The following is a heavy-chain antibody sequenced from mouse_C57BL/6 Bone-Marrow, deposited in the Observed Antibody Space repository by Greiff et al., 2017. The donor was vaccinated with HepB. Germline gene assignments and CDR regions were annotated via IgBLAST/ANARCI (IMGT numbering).Heavy chain of an antibody. J-gene: IGHJ2*01. D-gene: IGHD3-2*02. CDR2: INPYNGGT. Sequence: EVQLQESGPVPVKPGASVKMSCKASGYTFTDYYMNWVKQSHGKSLEWIGVINPYNGGTSYNQKFKGKATLTVDKSSSTAYMELNSLTSEDSAVYYCARKTAQATGDDYWGQGTTLTVSS. CDR3: ARKTAQATGDDY. V-gene: IGHV1-19*01. CDR1: GYTFTDYY.